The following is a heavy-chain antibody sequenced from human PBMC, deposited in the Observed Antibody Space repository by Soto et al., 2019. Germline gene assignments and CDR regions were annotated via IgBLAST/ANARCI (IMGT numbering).Heavy chain of an antibody. CDR1: GFAFSNYE. CDR3: AREETAWPLAYGLDV. CDR2: ISLSGSTI. D-gene: IGHD2-21*02. J-gene: IGHJ6*02. V-gene: IGHV3-48*03. Sequence: PGGSLRLSCAASGFAFSNYEMNWVRQAPGKGLEWVSYISLSGSTIYYADSVKGRSTISRDNAKNSVSLQMNSLRDEDTAVYYCAREETAWPLAYGLDVWGQGTQVTVSS.